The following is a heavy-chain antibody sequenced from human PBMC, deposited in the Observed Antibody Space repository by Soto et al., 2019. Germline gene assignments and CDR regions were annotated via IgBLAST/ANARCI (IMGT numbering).Heavy chain of an antibody. Sequence: QVQLVESGGGVVQPGRSLRLSCAASGFTFSSYGMHWVRQAPGKGLEWVAVIWYDGSNKYYADSVKGRFTISRDNSKNTLYLQMNSLRAEDTAVYYCARAPFDGDPGPFDYWGQGTLVTVSS. J-gene: IGHJ4*02. V-gene: IGHV3-33*01. CDR1: GFTFSSYG. D-gene: IGHD4-17*01. CDR2: IWYDGSNK. CDR3: ARAPFDGDPGPFDY.